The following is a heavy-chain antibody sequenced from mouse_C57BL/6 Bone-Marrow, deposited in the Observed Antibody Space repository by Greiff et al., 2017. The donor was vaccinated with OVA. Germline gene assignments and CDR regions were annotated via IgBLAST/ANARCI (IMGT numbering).Heavy chain of an antibody. CDR2: INPYNGGT. V-gene: IGHV1-19*01. CDR3: ARASYLTWFAY. D-gene: IGHD1-1*01. CDR1: GYTFTDYY. Sequence: EVKLLESGPVLVKPGASVKMSCKASGYTFTDYYMNWVKQSHGKSLEWIGVINPYNGGTSYNQKFKGKATLTVDKSSSTAYMELNSLTSEDSAVYYCARASYLTWFAYWGQGTLVTVSA. J-gene: IGHJ3*01.